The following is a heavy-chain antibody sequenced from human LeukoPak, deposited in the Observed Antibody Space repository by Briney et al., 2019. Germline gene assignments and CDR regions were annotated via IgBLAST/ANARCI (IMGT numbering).Heavy chain of an antibody. Sequence: GESLKISCKGSGYSFTSYWIGWVRQMPGKGLEWMGIIYPGDSDTRYSPSFQGQVTISADKSISTAYLQWSSLKASDTAMYYRARQGQTAVAGTDYWGQGTLVTVSS. CDR3: ARQGQTAVAGTDY. CDR2: IYPGDSDT. V-gene: IGHV5-51*01. J-gene: IGHJ4*02. CDR1: GYSFTSYW. D-gene: IGHD6-19*01.